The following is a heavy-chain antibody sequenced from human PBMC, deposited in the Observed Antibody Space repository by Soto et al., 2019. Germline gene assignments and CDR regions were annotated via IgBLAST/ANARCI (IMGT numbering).Heavy chain of an antibody. CDR3: ARGGAARGPDNRWFDP. CDR2: INPIFGTP. Sequence: SVKVSCKASGGTFSSYAISWVRQAPGQGLEWMGGINPIFGTPHYAQKYQGRVTITADTFTNTAYMELTRLTSDDTAVYYCARGGAARGPDNRWFDPWGQGTLVTVSA. V-gene: IGHV1-69*06. J-gene: IGHJ5*02. CDR1: GGTFSSYA. D-gene: IGHD6-6*01.